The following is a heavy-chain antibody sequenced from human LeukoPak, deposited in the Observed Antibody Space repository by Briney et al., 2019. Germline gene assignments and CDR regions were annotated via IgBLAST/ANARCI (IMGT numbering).Heavy chain of an antibody. Sequence: GGSLRLSCAASGFTFSSYWMSWVRQAPGKGLEWVANINQDGSEKYYVDSVKGRFTISRDNAKNSLYLQMNSLRAEDTAVYYCARDYGSGSYYNSAYWGQGTLVTVSS. CDR1: GFTFSSYW. V-gene: IGHV3-7*01. CDR2: INQDGSEK. CDR3: ARDYGSGSYYNSAY. J-gene: IGHJ4*02. D-gene: IGHD3-10*01.